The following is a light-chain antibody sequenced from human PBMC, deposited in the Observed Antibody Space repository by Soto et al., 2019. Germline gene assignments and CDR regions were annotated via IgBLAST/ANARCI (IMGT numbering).Light chain of an antibody. J-gene: IGKJ4*01. V-gene: IGKV1-33*01. CDR3: QQYDSLPLT. CDR1: EHINNY. CDR2: DAS. Sequence: DIQMTQSPPSLSASVGDRVTITCQASEHINNYLNWYQQIPGKAPKLLIYDASNLAAGAPSRFSGSGSGTASTFAISGLQPDDVATYYCQQYDSLPLTFGGGTKVDIK.